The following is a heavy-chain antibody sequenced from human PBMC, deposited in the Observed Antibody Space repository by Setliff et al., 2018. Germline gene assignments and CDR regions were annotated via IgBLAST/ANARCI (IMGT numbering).Heavy chain of an antibody. V-gene: IGHV5-51*01. CDR1: GYNFANYW. CDR3: ARLGRNNSAPPGDY. Sequence: GESLKISCRASGYNFANYWIGWVRQMPGKGLEWMGIIYPGDSDTRYSPSFQGQVTISADKSILTAFLQWTYLKSSDSAMYYCARLGRNNSAPPGDYWGQRTLVTVSS. D-gene: IGHD6-25*01. CDR2: IYPGDSDT. J-gene: IGHJ4*02.